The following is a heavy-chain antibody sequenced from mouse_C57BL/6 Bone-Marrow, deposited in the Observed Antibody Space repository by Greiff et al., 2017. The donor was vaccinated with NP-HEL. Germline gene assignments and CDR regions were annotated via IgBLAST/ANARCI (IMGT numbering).Heavy chain of an antibody. V-gene: IGHV5-17*01. D-gene: IGHD2-3*01. CDR1: GFTFSDYG. CDR3: ARTGYYHY. CDR2: ISSGSSTI. Sequence: DVKLVESGGGLVKPGGSLKLSCAASGFTFSDYGMHWVRQAPEKGLEWVAYISSGSSTIYYADTVKGRFTISRDNAENTLFLHMTSLSAEDTAMYYCARTGYYHYWGQGTTLTVSS. J-gene: IGHJ2*01.